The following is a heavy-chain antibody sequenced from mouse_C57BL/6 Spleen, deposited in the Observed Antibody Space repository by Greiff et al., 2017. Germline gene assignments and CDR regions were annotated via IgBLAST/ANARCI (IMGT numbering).Heavy chain of an antibody. CDR3: ARGNYSPYYAMDY. D-gene: IGHD2-12*01. CDR2: ISYDGSN. CDR1: GFSITSGYY. V-gene: IGHV3-6*01. J-gene: IGHJ4*01. Sequence: EVQRVESGPGLVKPSQSLSLTCSVTGFSITSGYYWYWIRQFPGNKLEWMGFISYDGSNNYNPSLKNRISITRDTAKNQFFLKLNSVTTEDTATYYCARGNYSPYYAMDYWGQGTSVTVSS.